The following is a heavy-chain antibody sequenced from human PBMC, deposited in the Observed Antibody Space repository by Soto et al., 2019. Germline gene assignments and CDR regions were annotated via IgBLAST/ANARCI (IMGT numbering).Heavy chain of an antibody. CDR1: GDSVSSNSVG. CDR2: TYYRSQWNN. Sequence: PSQTLSLTCAISGDSVSSNSVGWNWIRQSPSRGLEWLGRTYYRSQWNNDYAVSVKGRININPDTSKNQLSLQLGSVSPEDTAVYYCARSANAAFDFWGQGTLVTVSS. J-gene: IGHJ4*02. V-gene: IGHV6-1*01. D-gene: IGHD2-2*01. CDR3: ARSANAAFDF.